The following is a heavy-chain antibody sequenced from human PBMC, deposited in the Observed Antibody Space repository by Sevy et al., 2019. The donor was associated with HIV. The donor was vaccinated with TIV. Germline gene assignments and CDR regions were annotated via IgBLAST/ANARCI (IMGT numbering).Heavy chain of an antibody. CDR3: ARKYDSSGYFDY. Sequence: GGSLRLSCAASGFTFSRYAMNWVRLAPGKGLEWVSGISGSGGSGDKTNYVDSVKGRFTISRDDSKNSLYLQLNSLRAEDTAIYYCARKYDSSGYFDYWGQGTLVTVSS. J-gene: IGHJ4*02. CDR1: GFTFSRYA. D-gene: IGHD3-22*01. V-gene: IGHV3-23*01. CDR2: ISGSGGSGDKT.